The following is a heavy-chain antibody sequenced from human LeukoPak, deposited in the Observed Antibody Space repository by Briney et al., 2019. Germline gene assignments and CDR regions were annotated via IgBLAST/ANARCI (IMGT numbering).Heavy chain of an antibody. CDR1: GFTFSHYS. CDR2: INDNSDTI. CDR3: VRDLFGRDRRPFDC. Sequence: GGSLRLSCAASGFTFSHYSMHWVRQAPGKGLECVSYINDNSDTIFYADSVKGRFTISRDNAKNSLYLQMNSLGAEDTAVYYCVRDLFGRDRRPFDCWGQGTLVTVSS. D-gene: IGHD3-16*01. V-gene: IGHV3-48*04. J-gene: IGHJ4*02.